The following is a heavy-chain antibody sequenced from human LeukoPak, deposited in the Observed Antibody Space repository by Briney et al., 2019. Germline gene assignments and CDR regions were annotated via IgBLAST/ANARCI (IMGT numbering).Heavy chain of an antibody. CDR3: ASRGYSYGQGSYYFDY. J-gene: IGHJ4*02. V-gene: IGHV1-46*03. CDR1: GYTFTSYY. CDR2: INPSGGST. Sequence: GASVKVSCKASGYTFTSYYMHWVRQAPGQGLEWMGIINPSGGSTSYAQKFQGRVTMNRDTSTSTVYMELSSLRSEDTAVYYCASRGYSYGQGSYYFDYWGQGTLVTVSS. D-gene: IGHD5-18*01.